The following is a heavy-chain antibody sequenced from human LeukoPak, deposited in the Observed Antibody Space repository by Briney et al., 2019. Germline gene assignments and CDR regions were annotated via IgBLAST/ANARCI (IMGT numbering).Heavy chain of an antibody. J-gene: IGHJ4*02. CDR1: GFSFSTFA. CDR3: AKTSTQLGFDY. CDR2: ISGSGGST. Sequence: GGSLRLSCAASGFSFSTFAMIWVRQAPGKGLEWVSAISGSGGSTYYADSVKGRFTISRDNSKNTLYLQMNSLRAEDTAVYYCAKTSTQLGFDYWGQGTLVTVSS. D-gene: IGHD2-2*01. V-gene: IGHV3-23*01.